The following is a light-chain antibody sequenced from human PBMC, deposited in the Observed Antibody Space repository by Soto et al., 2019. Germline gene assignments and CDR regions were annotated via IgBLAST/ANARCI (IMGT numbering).Light chain of an antibody. V-gene: IGKV3-15*01. CDR3: HEYKTWPWT. Sequence: ETVRTQSQATLSVSPGETATLSCTTSQGLNRNLAWYQQKLGQAPRALIYGASTRAAGIPARFSGSGSGTEFILTISSLQSEDFAVYYCHEYKTWPWTFGQGTKVEI. CDR2: GAS. J-gene: IGKJ1*01. CDR1: QGLNRN.